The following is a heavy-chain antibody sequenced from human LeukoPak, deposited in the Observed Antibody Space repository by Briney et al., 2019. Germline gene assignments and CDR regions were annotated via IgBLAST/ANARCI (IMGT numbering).Heavy chain of an antibody. V-gene: IGHV1-69*06. CDR1: GYTFTGYY. Sequence: ASVKVSCKASGYTFTGYYMHWVRQAPGKGLEWVGGIIPIFGTANYAQKFQGRVTITADKSTSTAYMELSSLRSEGTAVYYCATGNAYSGSYYFDYWGQGTLVTVSS. CDR3: ATGNAYSGSYYFDY. D-gene: IGHD1-26*01. J-gene: IGHJ4*02. CDR2: IIPIFGTA.